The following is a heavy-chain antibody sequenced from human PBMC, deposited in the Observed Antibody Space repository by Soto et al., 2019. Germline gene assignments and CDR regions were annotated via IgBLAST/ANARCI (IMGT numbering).Heavy chain of an antibody. V-gene: IGHV1-3*01. D-gene: IGHD6-19*01. J-gene: IGHJ4*01. CDR1: GYMFTKSA. CDR3: ARDGVAAGNINFDY. CDR2: ISGDSGNT. Sequence: AAVKVSCKASGYMFTKSAMHWVRQAPGQRLEWMGWISGDSGNTKYSPKLQDRVTVTRDTSASTAYMELSSLRSEDTALYYCARDGVAAGNINFDYWGQGTLVTVSS.